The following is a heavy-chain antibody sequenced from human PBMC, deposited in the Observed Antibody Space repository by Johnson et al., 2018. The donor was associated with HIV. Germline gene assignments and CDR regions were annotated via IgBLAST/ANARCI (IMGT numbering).Heavy chain of an antibody. CDR3: ARGRRIQLWLLADAFDI. V-gene: IGHV3-30*04. CDR1: GFTFSSYA. CDR2: TYDNGNII. D-gene: IGHD5-18*01. Sequence: QMQLVESGGGVVQPGRSLRLSCAASGFTFSSYAMHWVRQAPGKGPVWVSGTYDNGNIINYADSVKGRFTISRDNAKNTLYLQMNSLRAEDTAVYYCARGRRIQLWLLADAFDIWGQGTMVTVSS. J-gene: IGHJ3*02.